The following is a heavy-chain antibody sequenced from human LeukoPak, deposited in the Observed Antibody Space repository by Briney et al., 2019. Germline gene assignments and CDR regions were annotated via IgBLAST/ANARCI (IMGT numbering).Heavy chain of an antibody. CDR3: ARGDDYNLLY. CDR1: GYTFTGYY. J-gene: IGHJ4*02. V-gene: IGHV1-2*02. D-gene: IGHD5-24*01. CDR2: INPNSGDT. Sequence: ASVKVSCKTSGYTFTGYYMDWVRQAPGQGLEWMGWINPNSGDTNYAQKFQGRVTMTRDTSISTVYMELSRLRSDDTAVYYCARGDDYNLLYWGQGTLVTVSS.